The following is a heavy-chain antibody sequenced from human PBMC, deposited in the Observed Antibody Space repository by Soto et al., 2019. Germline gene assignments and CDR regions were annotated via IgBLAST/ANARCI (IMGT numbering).Heavy chain of an antibody. J-gene: IGHJ6*02. D-gene: IGHD5-18*01. CDR1: GFTFSNHY. V-gene: IGHV3-11*01. CDR2: ISRSGSTI. Sequence: QMQLVESGGGLVEPGGSLRLSCEASGFTFSNHYMSWIRQAPGKGLEWISYISRSGSTIYYADSVKGRLTISRDNSKNSLYLQMDSLRAEDTAMYYCGRDPELWDENVATRPSTYYYGMDVWGQGTTVTVAS. CDR3: GRDPELWDENVATRPSTYYYGMDV.